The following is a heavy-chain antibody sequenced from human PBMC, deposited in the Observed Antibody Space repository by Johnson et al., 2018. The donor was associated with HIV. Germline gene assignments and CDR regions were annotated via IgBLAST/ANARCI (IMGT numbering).Heavy chain of an antibody. CDR3: ARSYSTSWNASDI. CDR2: IGTAGDT. J-gene: IGHJ3*02. V-gene: IGHV3-13*01. Sequence: VQLVESGGGVVQPGRSLRLSCAASGFTFSSYAMHWVRQATGKGLEWVSAIGTAGDTYYADSVKGRFTISRDNSKNSLYLQMNSLRAEDTAVYYCARSYSTSWNASDIWGQGTMVTVSS. CDR1: GFTFSSYA. D-gene: IGHD4-11*01.